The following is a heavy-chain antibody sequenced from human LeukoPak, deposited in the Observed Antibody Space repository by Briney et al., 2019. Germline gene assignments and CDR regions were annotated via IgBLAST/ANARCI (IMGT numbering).Heavy chain of an antibody. J-gene: IGHJ4*02. CDR2: ISAYNGNT. D-gene: IGHD4-17*01. CDR3: AREGGYGDYLDY. Sequence: AASVKVSCKASGYTFTNYDINWVRQAPGQGLEWMGRISAYNGNTRYAQKVQGRVTMTTDTSTSTAQMELTSLRSDDTAVYYCAREGGYGDYLDYWGQGTLDTVSS. V-gene: IGHV1-18*04. CDR1: GYTFTNYD.